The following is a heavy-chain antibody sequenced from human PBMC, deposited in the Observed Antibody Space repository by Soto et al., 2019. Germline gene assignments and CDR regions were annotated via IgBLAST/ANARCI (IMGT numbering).Heavy chain of an antibody. CDR1: GFTFTSSA. V-gene: IGHV1-58*01. Sequence: ASVKVSCKASGFTFTSSAVQWVRQARGQRLEWIGWIVVGSGNTNYAQKFQERVTITRDMSTSTAYMELSSLRSEDTAVYYCAPVFFSSPSGVVRGVPDYWGQGTLVTVSS. CDR2: IVVGSGNT. CDR3: APVFFSSPSGVVRGVPDY. J-gene: IGHJ4*02. D-gene: IGHD3-10*01.